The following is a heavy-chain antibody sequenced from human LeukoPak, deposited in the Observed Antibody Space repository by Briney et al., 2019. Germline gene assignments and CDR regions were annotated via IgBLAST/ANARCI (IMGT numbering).Heavy chain of an antibody. J-gene: IGHJ6*03. Sequence: SVKVSCKASGGTFSSYAISWVRQAPGQGLEWMGRIIPIFGTANYAQKFQGRATITTDKSTSTAYMELSSLRAEDTAVYYCARDTWVDTAMISLNYYYYMDVWGKGTTVTVSS. CDR1: GGTFSSYA. D-gene: IGHD5-18*01. CDR3: ARDTWVDTAMISLNYYYYMDV. CDR2: IIPIFGTA. V-gene: IGHV1-69*05.